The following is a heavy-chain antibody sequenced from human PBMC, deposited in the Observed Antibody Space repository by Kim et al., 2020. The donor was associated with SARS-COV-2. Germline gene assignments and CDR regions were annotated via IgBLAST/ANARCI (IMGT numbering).Heavy chain of an antibody. CDR1: GFTFDDYA. V-gene: IGHV3-9*01. CDR2: ISWNSGSI. CDR3: AKDIRYYYGSGISPYFDY. Sequence: GGSLRLSCAASGFTFDDYAMHWVRQAPGKGLEWVSGISWNSGSIGYADSVKGRFTISRDNAKNSLYLQMNSLRAEDTALYYCAKDIRYYYGSGISPYFDYWGQGTLVTVSS. J-gene: IGHJ4*02. D-gene: IGHD3-10*01.